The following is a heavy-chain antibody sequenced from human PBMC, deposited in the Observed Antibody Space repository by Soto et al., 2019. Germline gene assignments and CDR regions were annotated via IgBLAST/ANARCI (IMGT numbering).Heavy chain of an antibody. V-gene: IGHV3-48*02. CDR2: ISSSSSTI. CDR1: GFTFSSYS. CDR3: ERGADYDSSGIRLNWFDP. Sequence: EVQLVESGGGLVQPGGSLRLSCAASGFTFSSYSMNRVRHAPGKGLEWVSYISSSSSTIYYADSVKGRFTISRDNAKNSLYLQMNSMRDEDTAVYYCERGADYDSSGIRLNWFDPWGQGTLVTVS. D-gene: IGHD3-22*01. J-gene: IGHJ5*02.